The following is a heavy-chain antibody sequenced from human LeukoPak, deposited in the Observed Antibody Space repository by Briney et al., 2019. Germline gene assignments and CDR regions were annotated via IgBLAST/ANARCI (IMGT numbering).Heavy chain of an antibody. CDR3: AKPYYYGSGANYFDY. CDR1: EFTFNSYG. CDR2: ISNDGNNK. V-gene: IGHV3-30*18. Sequence: PGRPLRLSCAASEFTFNSYGMHWVRQAPGKGLEGVAVISNDGNNKYYADSVKGRFTISRDNSKNTLFLQMNSLRAEDTAVYYCAKPYYYGSGANYFDYWGQGTLVTVSS. J-gene: IGHJ4*02. D-gene: IGHD3-10*01.